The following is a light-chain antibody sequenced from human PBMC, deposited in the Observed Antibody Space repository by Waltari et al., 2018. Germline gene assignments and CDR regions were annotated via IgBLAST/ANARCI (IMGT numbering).Light chain of an antibody. V-gene: IGLV3-25*03. CDR1: ALPKQY. J-gene: IGLJ3*02. CDR3: QSADSSSMYWV. CDR2: KDS. Sequence: SYELTQPPSVSVSPGQTARITCSGDALPKQYPYWYQQKPGQAPVLLIYKDSQRPSGIPERFSASSSATTVTLTISGVQAEDEADYYCQSADSSSMYWVFGGGTKLTVL.